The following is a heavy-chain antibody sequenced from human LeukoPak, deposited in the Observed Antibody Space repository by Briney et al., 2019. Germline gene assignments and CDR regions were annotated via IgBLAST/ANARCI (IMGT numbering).Heavy chain of an antibody. Sequence: TSETLSLTCTVSGGSISSSSYYWGWIRQPPGKGLEWIGSIYYSGSTYYNPPLKSRVTISVDTSKNQFSLKLSSVTAADTAVYYCARAPGSPLSKRFEQPVRDSSGATDYWGQGTLVTVSS. CDR1: GGSISSSSYY. D-gene: IGHD6-19*01. CDR2: IYYSGST. CDR3: ARAPGSPLSKRFEQPVRDSSGATDY. V-gene: IGHV4-39*07. J-gene: IGHJ4*02.